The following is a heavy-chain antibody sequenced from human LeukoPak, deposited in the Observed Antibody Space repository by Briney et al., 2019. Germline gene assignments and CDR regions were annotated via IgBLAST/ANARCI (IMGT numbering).Heavy chain of an antibody. D-gene: IGHD1-26*01. J-gene: IGHJ3*02. CDR2: IRYDGSNK. CDR1: GFTFSSYG. CDR3: ARDRVGATGAFDI. V-gene: IGHV3-30*02. Sequence: GGSLRLSCAASGFTFSSYGMHWVRQAPGKGLEGVAFIRYDGSNKYYADSVKGRFTISRDNAKNSLYLQMNSLRAEDTAVYYCARDRVGATGAFDIWGQGTMVTVSS.